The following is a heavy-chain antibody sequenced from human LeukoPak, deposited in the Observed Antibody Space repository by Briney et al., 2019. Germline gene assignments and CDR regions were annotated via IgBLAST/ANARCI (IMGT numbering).Heavy chain of an antibody. V-gene: IGHV3-30*18. CDR3: AKELGGYYYGRGYFDY. J-gene: IGHJ4*02. D-gene: IGHD3-10*01. CDR2: ISYDGSIK. Sequence: GGSLRLSCAASGFTFTRNGMNWVRQAPGKGLEWVAVISYDGSIKKYADSVKGRSNISRDNSKNTLYLEMNSLRAEDTAVYYCAKELGGYYYGRGYFDYWGQGTLVTVSS. CDR1: GFTFTRNG.